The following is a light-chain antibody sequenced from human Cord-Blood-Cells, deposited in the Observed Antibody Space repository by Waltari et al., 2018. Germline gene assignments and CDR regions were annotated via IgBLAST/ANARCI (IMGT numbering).Light chain of an antibody. J-gene: IGLJ3*02. CDR2: EVS. V-gene: IGLV2-23*02. Sequence: QSALTQPASVSGSPGQSIPIPCTGPSSDVGSYNLVSWYQQHPGKAPKLMIYEVSKRPSGVSNRFPGSKSGNTASLTISGLQAEDEADYYCCSYAGSSTWVFGGGTKLTVL. CDR3: CSYAGSSTWV. CDR1: SSDVGSYNL.